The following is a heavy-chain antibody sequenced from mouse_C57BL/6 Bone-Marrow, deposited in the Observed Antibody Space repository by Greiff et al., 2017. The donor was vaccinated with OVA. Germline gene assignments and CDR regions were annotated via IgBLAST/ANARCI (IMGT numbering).Heavy chain of an antibody. D-gene: IGHD1-1*01. Sequence: VQLQQSGAELVMPGASVKLSCKASGYTFTSYWMHWVKQRPGQGLEWIGEIDPSDSYTNYNQKFKGKSTLTVDKSSSTAYMQLSSLTSEDSAVYYCARELDYYGSAYAMDYWGQGTSVTVSS. CDR1: GYTFTSYW. CDR3: ARELDYYGSAYAMDY. CDR2: IDPSDSYT. J-gene: IGHJ4*01. V-gene: IGHV1-69*01.